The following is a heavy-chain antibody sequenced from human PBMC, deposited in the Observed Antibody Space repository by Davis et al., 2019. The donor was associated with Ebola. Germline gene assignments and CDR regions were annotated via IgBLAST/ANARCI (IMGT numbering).Heavy chain of an antibody. D-gene: IGHD3-16*02. J-gene: IGHJ4*02. CDR3: ARGVTQYDY. CDR1: GFTFSNYA. V-gene: IGHV3-23*01. CDR2: ISGRGPDT. Sequence: GGSLRLSCTASGFTFSNYAMNWVRQAPGEGLEWISSISGRGPDTYYADSVKGRFTISRDNSKTTLYLQMNSLRAEDTAVYYCARGVTQYDYWGQGTLVTVSS.